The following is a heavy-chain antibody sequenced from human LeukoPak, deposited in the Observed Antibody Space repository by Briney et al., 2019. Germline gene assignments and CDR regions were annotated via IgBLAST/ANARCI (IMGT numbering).Heavy chain of an antibody. Sequence: SETLSLTCAVYGGSFSGYYWSWIRQPPGKGLEWVGEINHSGSTNYNPSLKSRVTISVDTSKNQFSLKLSSVTAADTAVYYCARTFRESYYDFWSGYSTLDYWGQGTLVTVSS. J-gene: IGHJ4*02. CDR1: GGSFSGYY. CDR3: ARTFRESYYDFWSGYSTLDY. D-gene: IGHD3-3*01. V-gene: IGHV4-34*01. CDR2: INHSGST.